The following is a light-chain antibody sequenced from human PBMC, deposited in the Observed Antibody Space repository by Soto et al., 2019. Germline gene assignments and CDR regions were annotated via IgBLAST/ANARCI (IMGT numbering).Light chain of an antibody. V-gene: IGKV1-5*01. CDR1: QSIDSW. Sequence: DIQMTQSPSTLSASVGHRVTITCRASQSIDSWLAWYQLKPGKAPRLLIYDASTLESGVPSGFSGSGSGTEFTLTISSLQPDDFATYYCQQYSDYSPWTFGQGTKVQIK. CDR2: DAS. CDR3: QQYSDYSPWT. J-gene: IGKJ1*01.